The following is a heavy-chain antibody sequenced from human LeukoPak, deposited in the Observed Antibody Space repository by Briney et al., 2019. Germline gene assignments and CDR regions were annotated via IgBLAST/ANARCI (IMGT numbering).Heavy chain of an antibody. Sequence: ASVKVSCKASGYTFTSYYMHWVRQAPGQGLEWMGIINPNSGGTNYAQKFQGRVTMTRDTSISTAYMELNRLRSDDTAVYYCARYTTTGTWDYWGQGTLVTVSS. J-gene: IGHJ4*02. V-gene: IGHV1-2*02. CDR3: ARYTTTGTWDY. CDR2: INPNSGGT. CDR1: GYTFTSYY. D-gene: IGHD1-1*01.